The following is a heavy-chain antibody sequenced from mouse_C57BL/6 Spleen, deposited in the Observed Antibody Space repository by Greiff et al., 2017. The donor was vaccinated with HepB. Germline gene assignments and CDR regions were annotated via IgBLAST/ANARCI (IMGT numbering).Heavy chain of an antibody. J-gene: IGHJ1*03. D-gene: IGHD1-1*01. CDR1: GYSFTGYY. Sequence: EVKLMESGPELVKPGASVKISCKASGYSFTGYYMNWVKQSPEKSLEWIGEINPSTGGTTYNQKFKAKATLTVDKSANTAYMQLKRLTSEDYAVYYCARGGYGSSYKNVDVWGTGTTVTVSS. V-gene: IGHV1-42*01. CDR2: INPSTGGT. CDR3: ARGGYGSSYKNVDV.